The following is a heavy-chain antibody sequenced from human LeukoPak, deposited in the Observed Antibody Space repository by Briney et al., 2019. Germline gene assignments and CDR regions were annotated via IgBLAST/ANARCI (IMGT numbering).Heavy chain of an antibody. CDR3: ARHDRGTSMVLEPFDL. J-gene: IGHJ3*01. CDR1: GVSISSYY. D-gene: IGHD5-18*01. CDR2: IYYSGST. Sequence: SEALSLTCTVSGVSISSYYWSWIRQPPGKGLEWIGYIYYSGSTNYNPSLKTRLTISVHLSKNQFSLHLNSMTAADTALYYCARHDRGTSMVLEPFDLWGQGTMVTVSS. V-gene: IGHV4-59*08.